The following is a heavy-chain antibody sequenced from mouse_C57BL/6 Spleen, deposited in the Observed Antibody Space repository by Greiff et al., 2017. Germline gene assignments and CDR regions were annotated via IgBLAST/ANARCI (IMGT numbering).Heavy chain of an antibody. V-gene: IGHV5-6*01. CDR1: GFTFSSYG. J-gene: IGHJ1*03. CDR3: ARPDYYGSSCLWYFGV. CDR2: ISSGGSYT. D-gene: IGHD1-1*01. Sequence: EVQLVESGGDLVKPGGSLKLSCAASGFTFSSYGMSWVRQTPDKRLEWVATISSGGSYTYYPDSVKGRFTISRDNATNTLYLQMSSLKSEDTAMYYGARPDYYGSSCLWYFGVWGTGTTVT.